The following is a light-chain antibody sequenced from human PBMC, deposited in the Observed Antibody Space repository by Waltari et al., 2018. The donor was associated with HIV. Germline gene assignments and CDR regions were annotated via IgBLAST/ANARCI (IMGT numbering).Light chain of an antibody. CDR1: QSVSSSY. CDR2: GAY. J-gene: IGKJ2*01. Sequence: EIVLKQSPGTLSLSPGERATLSCRASQSVSSSYLAWYQQKPGQAPRLLIYGAYSRATGSPDRFSGSGSGTDFTLTISRLEPEDFAGYYCQQYGSSPYTFGQGTKLEIK. V-gene: IGKV3-20*01. CDR3: QQYGSSPYT.